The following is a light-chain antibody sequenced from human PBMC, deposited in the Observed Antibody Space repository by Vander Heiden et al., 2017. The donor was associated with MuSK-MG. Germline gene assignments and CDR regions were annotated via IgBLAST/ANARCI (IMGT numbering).Light chain of an antibody. CDR1: QSVSSNY. CDR3: QQYGSSPRT. CDR2: GAS. V-gene: IGKV3-20*01. Sequence: DTVLTQSPGPLSLSPGQRATLSGRASQSVSSNYLAWYQQKPGQAPRLLIYGASSRATGIPDRFSGRGSGTDFTLTISRLEPDDFALYYCQQYGSSPRTFGQGTKVEIK. J-gene: IGKJ1*01.